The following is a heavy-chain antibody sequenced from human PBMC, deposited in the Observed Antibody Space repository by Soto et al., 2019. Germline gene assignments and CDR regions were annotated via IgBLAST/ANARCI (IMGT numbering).Heavy chain of an antibody. J-gene: IGHJ5*02. CDR3: ARDVDSASWFDP. CDR1: GLTCISYG. V-gene: IGHV3-23*01. Sequence: GGSHRLSSTASGLTCISYGMSWVRQAPGKGLEWVSAISGSGGSTYYADSVKGRFTISRDNSKNTLYLQMNSLRGDDTAVYFCARDVDSASWFDPWGQGTLVTVSS. CDR2: ISGSGGST. D-gene: IGHD3-22*01.